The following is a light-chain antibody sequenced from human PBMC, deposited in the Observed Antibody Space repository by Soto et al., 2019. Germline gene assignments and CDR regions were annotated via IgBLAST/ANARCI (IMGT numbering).Light chain of an antibody. CDR2: GAS. V-gene: IGKV3-20*01. CDR1: QSDNNNY. CDR3: QHYNSDSAS. Sequence: EIVLTQSPVTPPVTSGERAPLSCKASQSDNNNYLAWYQQKPGQAPRLLIFGASNRATGSPDRFSGSGSGTDFTLTIISLQPDDFATYYCQHYNSDSASFGQGTEVDI. J-gene: IGKJ1*01.